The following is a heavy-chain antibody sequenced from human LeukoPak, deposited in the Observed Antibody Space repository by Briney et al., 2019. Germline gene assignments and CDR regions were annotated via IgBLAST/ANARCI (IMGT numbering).Heavy chain of an antibody. D-gene: IGHD3-16*01. Sequence: GGSLRLSCAASGFTFRNYWMSWVRQAPGKGLEWVANIKQDGSEKYYVDSVKGRFTISRDNAKNSLYLQLNRLRAEDTAVYYCAREDYGIWGQGTMVTVSS. CDR1: GFTFRNYW. V-gene: IGHV3-7*01. CDR3: AREDYGI. J-gene: IGHJ3*02. CDR2: IKQDGSEK.